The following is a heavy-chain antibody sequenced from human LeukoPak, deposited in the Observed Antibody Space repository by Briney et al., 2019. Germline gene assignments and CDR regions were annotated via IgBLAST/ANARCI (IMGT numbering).Heavy chain of an antibody. D-gene: IGHD2-2*01. V-gene: IGHV3-30*02. CDR1: GFTFSSYG. CDR3: ARVPIVVVPSTSFDI. Sequence: GGSLRLSCAASGFTFSSYGMHWVRQAPGKGLEWVAFIRYDGSNKYYADSVKGRFTISRDNSKNTLYLQMNSLRAEDTAVYYCARVPIVVVPSTSFDIWGQGTMVTVSS. J-gene: IGHJ3*02. CDR2: IRYDGSNK.